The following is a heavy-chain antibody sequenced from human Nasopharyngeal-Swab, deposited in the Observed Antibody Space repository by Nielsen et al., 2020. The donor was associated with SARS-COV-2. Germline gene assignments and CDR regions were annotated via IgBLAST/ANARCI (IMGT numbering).Heavy chain of an antibody. CDR1: GFTFSSYD. CDR3: ARALTSMADLAD. J-gene: IGHJ4*02. CDR2: IGTAGDT. D-gene: IGHD3-3*01. V-gene: IGHV3-13*01. Sequence: GGSLRLSCAASGFTFSSYDMHWVRQATGKGLEWVSAIGTAGDTYYPGSVKGRFTISRENAKNSLYLRMNSLRAGDTAVYYCARALTSMADLADWGQGTLVTVSS.